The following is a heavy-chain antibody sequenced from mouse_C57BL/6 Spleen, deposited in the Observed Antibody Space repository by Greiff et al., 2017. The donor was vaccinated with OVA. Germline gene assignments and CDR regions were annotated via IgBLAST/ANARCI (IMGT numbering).Heavy chain of an antibody. J-gene: IGHJ2*01. CDR2: ISSGSSTI. CDR3: ARGYYYGSYSFDY. Sequence: EVKLMESGGGLVKPGGSLKLSCAASGFTFSDYGMHWVRQAPEKGLEWVAYISSGSSTIYYEDTLKGQFTISRDNAKTTLCLQLTSLRSEDTAMYDCARGYYYGSYSFDYWGQGTTLTVSS. CDR1: GFTFSDYG. V-gene: IGHV5-17*01. D-gene: IGHD1-1*01.